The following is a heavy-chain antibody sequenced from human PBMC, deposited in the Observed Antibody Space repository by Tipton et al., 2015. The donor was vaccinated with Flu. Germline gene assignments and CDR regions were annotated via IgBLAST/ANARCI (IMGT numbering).Heavy chain of an antibody. Sequence: TLSLTCAVYGGSFSGYYWSWIRQPPGKGLEWIGEINHSGSTNYNPSLKSRVTISVDTSKNQFSLKLSSVTAADTAVYYCARADGLTNDSRGRRCFDYWGQGTLVTVSS. J-gene: IGHJ4*02. CDR1: GGSFSGYY. CDR2: INHSGST. D-gene: IGHD3-22*01. CDR3: ARADGLTNDSRGRRCFDY. V-gene: IGHV4-34*01.